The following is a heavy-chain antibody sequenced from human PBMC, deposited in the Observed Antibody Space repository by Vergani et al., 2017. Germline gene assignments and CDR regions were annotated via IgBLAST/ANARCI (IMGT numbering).Heavy chain of an antibody. V-gene: IGHV3-30*18. CDR1: GFTFSSYA. J-gene: IGHJ6*02. D-gene: IGHD2-2*01. CDR3: AKDRALGDIVVVPAAAGGMDV. CDR2: ISYDGSNK. Sequence: VQLLESGGGLVQPGGSLRLSCAASGFTFSSYAMSWVRQAPGKGLEWVAVISYDGSNKYYADSVKGRFTISRDNSKNTLYLQMNSLRAEDTAVYYCAKDRALGDIVVVPAAAGGMDVWGQGTTVTVSS.